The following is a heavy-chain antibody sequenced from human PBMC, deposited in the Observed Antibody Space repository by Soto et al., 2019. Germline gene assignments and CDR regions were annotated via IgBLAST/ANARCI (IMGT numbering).Heavy chain of an antibody. V-gene: IGHV4-4*07. J-gene: IGHJ4*02. CDR3: ARSLRSAAGWSFDV. CDR1: GASMSDYF. Sequence: SETLSLTXTVSGASMSDYFWTWIRLPAGKRLEWIGRKSISGSTDYNPSLKGRASMSVDTSKNQFSLRLISVTAADTALYYCARSLRSAAGWSFDVWGQGILVTVSS. D-gene: IGHD6-19*01. CDR2: KSISGST.